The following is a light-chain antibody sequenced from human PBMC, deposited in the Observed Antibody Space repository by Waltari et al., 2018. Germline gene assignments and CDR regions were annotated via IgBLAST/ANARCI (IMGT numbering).Light chain of an antibody. CDR1: QSISSW. CDR2: KSS. J-gene: IGKJ1*01. V-gene: IGKV1-5*03. Sequence: DIQMTKSPSTLSASVGDSVTITCRASQSISSWLAWYQQKPGKAPKLLIYKSSSLESGVPSRFSGSGSGTEFTLTISSLQPDDFATYYCQQYNIYWTFGQGTKVEIK. CDR3: QQYNIYWT.